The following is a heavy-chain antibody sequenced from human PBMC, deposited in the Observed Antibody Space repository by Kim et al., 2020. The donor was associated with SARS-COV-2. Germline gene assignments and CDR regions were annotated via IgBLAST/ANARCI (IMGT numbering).Heavy chain of an antibody. CDR2: IGTPDDT. J-gene: IGHJ4*02. V-gene: IGHV3-13*01. D-gene: IGHD3-22*01. Sequence: GGSLRLSCAASGFTFRNYDMHWVRQVTGKGLEWVSSIGTPDDTDYADSVRGRFTISRENARNSLYLQMNNLRAGDSALYYCARGLKPSSYYEDSGYYPLDYWGEGTLVTVSS. CDR1: GFTFRNYD. CDR3: ARGLKPSSYYEDSGYYPLDY.